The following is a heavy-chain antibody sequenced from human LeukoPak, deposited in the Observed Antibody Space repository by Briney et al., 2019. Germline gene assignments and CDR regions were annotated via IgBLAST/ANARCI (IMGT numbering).Heavy chain of an antibody. J-gene: IGHJ6*02. V-gene: IGHV1-46*01. CDR2: INPSGGST. CDR1: GYTFTSYY. D-gene: IGHD2-2*01. CDR3: ASPTYCSSTSCLYYYGMDV. Sequence: ASVKVSCKASGYTFTSYYMHWVRQAPGQGLEWMGIINPSGGSTSYAQKFQGRVTMTRDTSTSTVYMELSSLRSEDTAVYYCASPTYCSSTSCLYYYGMDVWGQGTTVTVSS.